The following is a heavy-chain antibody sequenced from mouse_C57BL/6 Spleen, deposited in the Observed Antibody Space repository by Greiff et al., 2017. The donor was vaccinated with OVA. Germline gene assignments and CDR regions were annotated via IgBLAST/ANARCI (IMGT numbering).Heavy chain of an antibody. CDR2: IDPEDGET. CDR3: ARSITTVVYFDY. CDR1: GFNIKDYY. J-gene: IGHJ2*01. D-gene: IGHD1-1*01. V-gene: IGHV14-2*01. Sequence: EVQVVESGAELVKPGASVKLSCTASGFNIKDYYMHWVKQRTEQGLEWIGRIDPEDGETKYAPKFQGKATITADTSSNTAYLQLSSLTSEDTAVYYCARSITTVVYFDYWGQGTTLTVSS.